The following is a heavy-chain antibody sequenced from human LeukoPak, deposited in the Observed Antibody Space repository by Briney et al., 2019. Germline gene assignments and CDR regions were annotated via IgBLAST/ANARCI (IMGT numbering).Heavy chain of an antibody. J-gene: IGHJ5*01. CDR2: VASSGTS. D-gene: IGHD2-21*02. Sequence: SETLSLTCAVSGDPLNTYYMTWIRQTPGKELEWIGFVASSGTSNYNPSLKSRVSISIDTSKNQFSLALTSVTPADTAVYYCARVVRGVGTSTWFAAWVHRNLGSVSS. V-gene: IGHV4-59*01. CDR3: ARVVRGVGTSTWFAA. CDR1: GDPLNTYY.